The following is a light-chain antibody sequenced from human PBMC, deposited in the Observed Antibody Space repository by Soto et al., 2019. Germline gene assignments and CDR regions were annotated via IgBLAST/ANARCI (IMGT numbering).Light chain of an antibody. Sequence: EIVLTQSPGTLSLSPGERATLSCRASQSVSSSYLAWYQQKPGQAPRLLIYGASSRATGIPDRFSGSGSGTDFTLTISRLEPEDFALYYCHYYGCSPQLTFGHGTRLEIK. V-gene: IGKV3-20*01. CDR2: GAS. J-gene: IGKJ5*01. CDR1: QSVSSSY. CDR3: HYYGCSPQLT.